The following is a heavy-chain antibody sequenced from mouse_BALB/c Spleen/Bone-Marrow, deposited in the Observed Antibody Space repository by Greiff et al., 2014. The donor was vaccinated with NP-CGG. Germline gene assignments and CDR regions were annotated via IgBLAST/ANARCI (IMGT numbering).Heavy chain of an antibody. Sequence: EVQLVESGGGLVKPGGSLKLSCAASGFTFSDYYMYWVRQTPEKRLEWVATISDGSTYTYYPDSVKGRSTISRDNAKNNLYLQMSSLKSEDTALYYCARDRGVQGYAMDYWGQGTSVTVSS. CDR1: GFTFSDYY. J-gene: IGHJ4*01. V-gene: IGHV5-4*02. CDR2: ISDGSTYT. D-gene: IGHD2-14*01. CDR3: ARDRGVQGYAMDY.